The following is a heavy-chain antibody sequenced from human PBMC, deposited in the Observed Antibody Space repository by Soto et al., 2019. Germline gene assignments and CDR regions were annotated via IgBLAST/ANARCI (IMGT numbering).Heavy chain of an antibody. CDR3: EKRQLLATKLPPYYYYYGMDV. Sequence: GGSLRLSCAVSGFTFSSYAMSWVRQAPGEGLEWVSAISGSGGSTYYADSEKGRFTISRDKSKNTLYLQMNTLRAEYTAVYYCEKRQLLATKLPPYYYYYGMDVWGQGTTVTVSS. V-gene: IGHV3-23*01. CDR1: GFTFSSYA. CDR2: ISGSGGST. J-gene: IGHJ6*02. D-gene: IGHD5-12*01.